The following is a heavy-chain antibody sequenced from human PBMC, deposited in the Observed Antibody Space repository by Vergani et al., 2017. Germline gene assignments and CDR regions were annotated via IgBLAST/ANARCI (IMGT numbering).Heavy chain of an antibody. J-gene: IGHJ6*03. Sequence: QVQLQESGPGLVKPSQTLSLTCSVSGGAVNSGSNIWTWIRQPAGKGLEWIGRTSTDGSTNYNPSLKSRVTVSVDTSKTQISLRLTSVTAEDTAVYYCARETVVTSWDGYRFHYMDVWGKGTTVTGSS. CDR3: ARETVVTSWDGYRFHYMDV. CDR1: GGAVNSGSNI. CDR2: TSTDGST. V-gene: IGHV4-61*02. D-gene: IGHD3-16*02.